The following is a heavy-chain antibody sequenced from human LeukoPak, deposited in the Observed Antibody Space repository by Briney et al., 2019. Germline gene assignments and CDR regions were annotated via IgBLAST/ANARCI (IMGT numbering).Heavy chain of an antibody. D-gene: IGHD5-12*01. V-gene: IGHV3-7*01. CDR1: GFTFSNYW. CDR2: INQDGSEE. CDR3: VRDGGVSGYDLLDY. J-gene: IGHJ4*02. Sequence: PGGSLRLSCAASGFTFSNYWMSWVRQAAGKGLEWVAHINQDGSEEHYMDSVKARFIISRDNAKNSLSLQMDSLRAEDTAVYYCVRDGGVSGYDLLDYWGQGTLVTVSS.